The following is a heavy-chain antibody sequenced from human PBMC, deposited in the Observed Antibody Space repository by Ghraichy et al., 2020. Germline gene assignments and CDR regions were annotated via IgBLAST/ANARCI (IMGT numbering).Heavy chain of an antibody. CDR1: GFNFSSYD. V-gene: IGHV3-48*02. CDR3: ARDPTTVVTPNWFDP. J-gene: IGHJ5*02. D-gene: IGHD4-23*01. Sequence: SCVASGFNFSSYDMNWVRQAPGKGLEWISYISSTSRTIYYADSVEGRFTISRDNAKNSLYLQMNSLRDEDTALYHCARDPTTVVTPNWFDPWGQGTLVTVSS. CDR2: ISSTSRTI.